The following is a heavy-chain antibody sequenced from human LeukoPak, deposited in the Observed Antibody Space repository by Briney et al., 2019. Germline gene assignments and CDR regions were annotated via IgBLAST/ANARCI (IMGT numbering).Heavy chain of an antibody. V-gene: IGHV4-34*01. Sequence: SETLSLTCAVYGGSFSDYYWSWIRQPPGKGLEWIGEINHSGSTNYNPSLKSRVTISVDTSKNQFSLKLSSVTAADTAVYYCARGPRYSSGDYWGQGTLVTVSS. J-gene: IGHJ4*02. D-gene: IGHD3-22*01. CDR2: INHSGST. CDR3: ARGPRYSSGDY. CDR1: GGSFSDYY.